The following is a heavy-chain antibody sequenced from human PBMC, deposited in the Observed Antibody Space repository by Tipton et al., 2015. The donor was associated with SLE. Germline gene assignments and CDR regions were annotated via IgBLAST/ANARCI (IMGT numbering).Heavy chain of an antibody. CDR2: VYNGGTT. Sequence: TLSLTCSVSGGSISCHYWSWIRQPPGKGLEWIGDVYNGGTTYYNPSLKSRATISVDVSKNQFSLKLSSMTAADTAVYYCIGVRDWLLHFHYWGQGTLVTVSS. CDR1: GGSISCHY. V-gene: IGHV4-4*08. CDR3: IGVRDWLLHFHY. J-gene: IGHJ4*02. D-gene: IGHD3/OR15-3a*01.